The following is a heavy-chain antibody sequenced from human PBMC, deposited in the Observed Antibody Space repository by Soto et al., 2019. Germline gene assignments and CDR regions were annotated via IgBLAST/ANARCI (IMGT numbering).Heavy chain of an antibody. CDR2: ISGGATST. D-gene: IGHD3-3*01. V-gene: IGHV3-23*01. CDR3: ARVQIQELENFFDY. CDR1: GFTFNNYV. J-gene: IGHJ4*02. Sequence: EVQLLESGGGVVAPGGPLRLSCTASGFTFNNYVMSWVRQAPGRGLEWVSAISGGATSTFYADSVRGRFIISRDNSKNTLYLQLNSLRVEDTAVYFCARVQIQELENFFDYWGQGTLVTVSS.